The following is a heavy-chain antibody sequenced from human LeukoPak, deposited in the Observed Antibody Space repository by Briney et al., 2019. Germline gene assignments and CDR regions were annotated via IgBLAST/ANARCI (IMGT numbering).Heavy chain of an antibody. D-gene: IGHD3-10*01. CDR2: IYTSGST. Sequence: PSQTLSLTWTVSGGSISSGSYYWSWIRQPARKGLEWIGRIYTSGSTNYNPSLKSRVTISVDTSKNQFSLKLSSVTAADTAVYYCAREVYYYGSGMEGYYYYGMDVWGQGTTVTVPS. CDR3: AREVYYYGSGMEGYYYYGMDV. J-gene: IGHJ6*02. CDR1: GGSISSGSYY. V-gene: IGHV4-61*02.